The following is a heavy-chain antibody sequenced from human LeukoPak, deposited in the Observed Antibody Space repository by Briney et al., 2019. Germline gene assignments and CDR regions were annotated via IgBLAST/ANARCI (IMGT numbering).Heavy chain of an antibody. CDR3: AKRLIGSRWFDP. CDR1: GFTFSSYG. D-gene: IGHD3-16*01. V-gene: IGHV3-23*01. CDR2: ITGSGDRT. J-gene: IGHJ5*02. Sequence: PGGSLRLSCAASGFTFSSYGMSWVRQAPGKGLEWVSAITGSGDRTYDADSVKGRFAISRDNSKNTLYLQMNSLRAEDTAVYYCAKRLIGSRWFDPWGQGTLVTVSS.